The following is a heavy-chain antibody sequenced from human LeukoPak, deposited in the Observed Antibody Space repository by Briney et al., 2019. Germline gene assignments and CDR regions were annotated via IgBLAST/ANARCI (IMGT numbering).Heavy chain of an antibody. D-gene: IGHD6-13*01. V-gene: IGHV3-9*01. CDR2: ISWNSGSI. CDR3: ARKKEKGIAFDY. J-gene: IGHJ4*02. Sequence: GGSLRLSCTASGFTFDDYAMHWVRQAPGKGLEWVSGISWNSGSIGYADSVRGRFTISRDNAKNSLYLQMNSLRAEDTAVYYCARKKEKGIAFDYWGQGTLVTVSS. CDR1: GFTFDDYA.